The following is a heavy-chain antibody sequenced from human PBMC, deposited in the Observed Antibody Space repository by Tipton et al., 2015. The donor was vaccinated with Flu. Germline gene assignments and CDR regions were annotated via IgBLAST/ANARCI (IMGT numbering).Heavy chain of an antibody. CDR1: GGSISSGSYY. D-gene: IGHD1-14*01. CDR2: IYTSGST. Sequence: TLSLTCTVSGGSISSGSYYWSWIRQPAGKGLEWIGRIYTSGSTNYNPSLKSRVTISVDTSKNQFSLKLSSVTAADTAVYYCAREGRGTNAADYWGQGTLVTVSS. V-gene: IGHV4-61*02. CDR3: AREGRGTNAADY. J-gene: IGHJ4*02.